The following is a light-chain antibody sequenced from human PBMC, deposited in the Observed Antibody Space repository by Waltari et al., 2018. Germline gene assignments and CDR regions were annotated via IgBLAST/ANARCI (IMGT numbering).Light chain of an antibody. V-gene: IGKV3-20*01. CDR3: QQYGSSRWT. CDR2: GAS. Sequence: EIVLTQSPGTLSLSPGERATLSCRASQSVSSSYLAWYQQKPGQAPRLLIYGASSRATGIPYRFSGSGSGTDFTITISRLEPEDFAVYYCQQYGSSRWTFGQGTKVEIK. J-gene: IGKJ1*01. CDR1: QSVSSSY.